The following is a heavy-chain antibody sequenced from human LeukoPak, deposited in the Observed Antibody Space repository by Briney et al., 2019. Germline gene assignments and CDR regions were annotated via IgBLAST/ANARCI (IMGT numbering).Heavy chain of an antibody. CDR1: GGSISSGGYY. Sequence: PSETLSLTCTVSGGSISSGGYYWSWIRQHPGKGLEWIGYIYYSGSTYYNPSLKSRVTISIDTSKNQFSLKPSSVTAADTAVYYWGSQGGSGNYWGQGTLVTVSS. D-gene: IGHD2-15*01. CDR2: IYYSGST. J-gene: IGHJ4*02. CDR3: GSQGGSGNY. V-gene: IGHV4-31*03.